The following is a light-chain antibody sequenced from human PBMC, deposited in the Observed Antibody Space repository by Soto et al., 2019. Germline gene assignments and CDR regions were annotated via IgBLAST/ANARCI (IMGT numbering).Light chain of an antibody. V-gene: IGLV2-23*01. Sequence: QSALTQPASVSGSPGQSITISCTGTSSDVGNYILVSWYQQHPGKAPKLIIYEGTKRPSGVSNRFSASTSGNTASLTISGLQAEDEADYYCCSYAGNSNWVFGGGTKVTVL. J-gene: IGLJ2*01. CDR2: EGT. CDR3: CSYAGNSNWV. CDR1: SSDVGNYIL.